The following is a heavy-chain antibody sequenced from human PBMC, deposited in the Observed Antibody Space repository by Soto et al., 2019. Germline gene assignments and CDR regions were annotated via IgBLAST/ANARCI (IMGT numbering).Heavy chain of an antibody. CDR3: ARLAYTKTYYYDSSGYPPRYGMDV. Sequence: SETLSLTCTVSGGSISSGDYYWSWIRQPPGKGLEWIGYIYYSGSTYYNPSLKSRVTISVDTSKNQFSLKLSSVTAADTAVYYCARLAYTKTYYYDSSGYPPRYGMDVWGQGTTVTVS. CDR2: IYYSGST. D-gene: IGHD3-22*01. J-gene: IGHJ6*02. V-gene: IGHV4-30-4*01. CDR1: GGSISSGDYY.